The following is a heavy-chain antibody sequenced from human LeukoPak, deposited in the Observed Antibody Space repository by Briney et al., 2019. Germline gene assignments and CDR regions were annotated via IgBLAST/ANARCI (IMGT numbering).Heavy chain of an antibody. V-gene: IGHV1-8*01. CDR3: ARGRIAAAGTYYYYMDV. D-gene: IGHD6-13*01. CDR2: MYPNSGNT. J-gene: IGHJ6*03. Sequence: ASVKVSCKASGYTFTSYDINWVRQATGQGLEWMGWMYPNSGNTGYAQKFQGRVTMTRNTSISTAYMELSSLRSEDTAVYYCARGRIAAAGTYYYYMDVWGKETTVTVSS. CDR1: GYTFTSYD.